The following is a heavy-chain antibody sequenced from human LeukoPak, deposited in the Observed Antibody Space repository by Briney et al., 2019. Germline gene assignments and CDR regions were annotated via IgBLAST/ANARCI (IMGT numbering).Heavy chain of an antibody. J-gene: IGHJ5*02. Sequence: SETLSLTCAVYGGSFSGYYWSWIRQPPGKGLEWIGEINHSGSTNYNPSLKSRVTISVDTSKNYFSLKLSSVTAADTAAYYCAREYPKGGSYRFDPWGQGTLVTVSS. CDR2: INHSGST. D-gene: IGHD1-26*01. V-gene: IGHV4-34*01. CDR1: GGSFSGYY. CDR3: AREYPKGGSYRFDP.